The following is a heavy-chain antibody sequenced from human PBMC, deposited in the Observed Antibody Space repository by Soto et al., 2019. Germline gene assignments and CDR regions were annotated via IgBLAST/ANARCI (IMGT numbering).Heavy chain of an antibody. CDR2: ISYDGSNK. J-gene: IGHJ6*02. Sequence: PWRSLRLPWVASGFTFRSYGMRWIRQAPGKGLEWVAVISYDGSNKYYAGSVKGRFTISRDNSKNTLYLQMNSLRAEDTAVYYCAKDSVKDTAMVTTYYSGMDVWGQGTTVTVSS. CDR1: GFTFRSYG. V-gene: IGHV3-30*18. CDR3: AKDSVKDTAMVTTYYSGMDV. D-gene: IGHD5-18*01.